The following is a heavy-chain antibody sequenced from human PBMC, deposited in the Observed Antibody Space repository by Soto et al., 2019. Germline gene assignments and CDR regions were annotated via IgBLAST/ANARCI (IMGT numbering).Heavy chain of an antibody. J-gene: IGHJ4*02. Sequence: EVQLVESGGGLVKPGGSLRLSCAASGFTFSSYSMNWVRQAPGKGLEWVSSISSSSSYIYYADSVKGRFTISRDNAKNSLYLQMNSLRAEDTAVYYCASIVGALFDYWGQGTLVTVSS. D-gene: IGHD1-26*01. CDR1: GFTFSSYS. V-gene: IGHV3-21*01. CDR2: ISSSSSYI. CDR3: ASIVGALFDY.